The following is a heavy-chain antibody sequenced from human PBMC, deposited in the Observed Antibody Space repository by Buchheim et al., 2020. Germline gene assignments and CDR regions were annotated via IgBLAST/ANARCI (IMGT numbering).Heavy chain of an antibody. D-gene: IGHD3-3*01. CDR2: ITQDGSEK. CDR3: ARDIGVRFLEWLFRWFDP. J-gene: IGHJ5*02. V-gene: IGHV3-7*01. CDR1: GFTFSSYW. Sequence: EVQLVESGGGLVQPGGSLRLSCAASGFTFSSYWMSWVRQAPGKGLEWVANITQDGSEKYYVDSVKGRFTIYRDNAKNSLYLQMNSLRAEDTAVYYCARDIGVRFLEWLFRWFDPWGQGTL.